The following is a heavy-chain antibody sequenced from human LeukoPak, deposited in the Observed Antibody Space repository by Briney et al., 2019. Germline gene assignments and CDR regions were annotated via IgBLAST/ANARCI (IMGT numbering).Heavy chain of an antibody. Sequence: GGSLRLSCSGSGFTFSRHAMSWVRQAPGKGLQWVSTISGSGPTTTYADSVQGRVTISRDNSENTLFLQMSSLRVEDTAVYYCAKDLVGWEQLIDSWGQGILVTVSS. CDR1: GFTFSRHA. J-gene: IGHJ4*02. CDR2: ISGSGPTT. CDR3: AKDLVGWEQLIDS. D-gene: IGHD2-15*01. V-gene: IGHV3-23*01.